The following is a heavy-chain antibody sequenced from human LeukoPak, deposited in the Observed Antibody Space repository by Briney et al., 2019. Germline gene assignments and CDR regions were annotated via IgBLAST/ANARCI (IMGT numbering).Heavy chain of an antibody. CDR1: GFTFSSYW. Sequence: PGGSLRLSCAASGFTFSSYWMHWVRQAPGKGLVWVSRIDNDGRDTTYADSVRGRFTISRDNGKYTVYLQMNSLRPEDTAVYYCARDRPHNWFDPWGQGTLVTVSS. V-gene: IGHV3-74*01. CDR2: IDNDGRDT. J-gene: IGHJ5*02. CDR3: ARDRPHNWFDP.